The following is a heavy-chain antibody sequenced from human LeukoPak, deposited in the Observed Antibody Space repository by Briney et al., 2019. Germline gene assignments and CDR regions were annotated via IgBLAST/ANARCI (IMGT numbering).Heavy chain of an antibody. CDR3: ARGYYYDSSVRYYFDY. V-gene: IGHV4-39*01. J-gene: IGHJ4*02. CDR1: GGSISSSSYY. Sequence: PETLSLTCTVSGGSISSSSYYWGWIRQPPGKGLEWIGNIYYSGSTYYNPSLKSRVTISVDTSKNQFSLKLSSVTAADTAVYYCARGYYYDSSVRYYFDYWGQGTLVTVSS. CDR2: IYYSGST. D-gene: IGHD3-22*01.